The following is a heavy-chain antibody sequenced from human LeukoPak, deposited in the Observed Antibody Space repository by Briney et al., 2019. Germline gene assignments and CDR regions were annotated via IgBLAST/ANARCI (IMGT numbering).Heavy chain of an antibody. CDR3: VNLTIHDSVTGYYEDS. CDR2: IYWDDDD. J-gene: IGHJ4*02. Sequence: SGPTLVNPTQTLTLTCTFSGFSLSTSGVGVGWIRQPPGKALEWLALIYWDDDDAYSPSLRSRLTITKDPSRKQVVLRMTNMDPVDTGTYYCVNLTIHDSVTGYYEDSWGQGTLVTVSS. V-gene: IGHV2-5*04. D-gene: IGHD3-9*01. CDR1: GFSLSTSGVG.